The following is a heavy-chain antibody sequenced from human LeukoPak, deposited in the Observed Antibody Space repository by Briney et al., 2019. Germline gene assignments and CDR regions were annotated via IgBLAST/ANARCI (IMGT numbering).Heavy chain of an antibody. CDR2: IHYTGGT. J-gene: IGHJ4*02. CDR1: GESVSGFY. V-gene: IGHV4-59*08. CDR3: ATHDFWRGFDY. Sequence: MSSETLSLTCAVSGESVSGFYWNWIRQPPGKGLEWIGYIHYTGGTNYNPSLKSRVTISIDTAKNQFSLILSSVTAADTAVYYCATHDFWRGFDYWGQGTLVTVSS. D-gene: IGHD3-3*01.